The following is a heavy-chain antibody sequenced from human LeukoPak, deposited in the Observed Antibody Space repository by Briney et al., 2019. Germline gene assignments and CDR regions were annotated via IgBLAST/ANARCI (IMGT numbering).Heavy chain of an antibody. CDR1: GGSITNYYY. V-gene: IGHV4-59*12. D-gene: IGHD3-10*01. Sequence: SETLSLTCTVSGGSITNYYYWSWIRQPPVKGLEWIGYFYYSGSTNYNPSLKSRVTISVDTSKNQLSLKLSSVTAADTAVYYCARTVRGVRSYYFDYWGQGTLVTVSS. J-gene: IGHJ4*02. CDR3: ARTVRGVRSYYFDY. CDR2: FYYSGST.